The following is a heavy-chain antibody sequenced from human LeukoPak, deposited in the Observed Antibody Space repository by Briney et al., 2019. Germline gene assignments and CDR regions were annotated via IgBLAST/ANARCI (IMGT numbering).Heavy chain of an antibody. D-gene: IGHD2-15*01. J-gene: IGHJ4*02. CDR1: GGSISSSNW. CDR2: IYHSGST. Sequence: SGTMSLTCAVSGGSISSSNWGSWVRQPPGKGREWIGEIYHSGSTNYNPSLKSRVTISVDKSKNQFSLKLSSVPAADTAVYYCARGGYCSGGSCYHFAYWGQGTLVTVSS. V-gene: IGHV4-4*02. CDR3: ARGGYCSGGSCYHFAY.